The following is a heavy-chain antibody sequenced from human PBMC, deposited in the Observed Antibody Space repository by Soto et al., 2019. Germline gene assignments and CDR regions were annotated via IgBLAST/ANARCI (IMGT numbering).Heavy chain of an antibody. V-gene: IGHV3-23*01. CDR3: AKGPQITLVREFYYYDGMDV. CDR1: GFPFSIST. Sequence: EVHLLESGGSLVQPGGSLRLSCAASGFPFSISTMSWVRRAPGKGLEWVSAVSGSGGNTFYADSVKGRFTISRDNSKNTLYLQMNNLRAEDTAVYFCAKGPQITLVREFYYYDGMDVWGQGTTVTVSS. D-gene: IGHD3-10*01. J-gene: IGHJ6*02. CDR2: VSGSGGNT.